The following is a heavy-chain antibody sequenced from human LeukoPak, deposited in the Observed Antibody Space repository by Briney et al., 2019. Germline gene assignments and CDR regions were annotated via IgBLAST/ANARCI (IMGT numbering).Heavy chain of an antibody. Sequence: PGGSLRLSCAASGFTFSDHYMSWVRQAPGKGLEWVSAISGSGGSTYYADSVKGRFTISRDNSKNTLYLQMNSLRAEDTAVYYCATSLPRRYSSGWYYFDYWGQGTLVTVSS. CDR3: ATSLPRRYSSGWYYFDY. J-gene: IGHJ4*02. CDR1: GFTFSDHY. D-gene: IGHD6-19*01. V-gene: IGHV3-23*01. CDR2: ISGSGGST.